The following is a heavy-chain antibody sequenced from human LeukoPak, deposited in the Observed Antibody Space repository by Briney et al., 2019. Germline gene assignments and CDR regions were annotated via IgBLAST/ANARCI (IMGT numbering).Heavy chain of an antibody. CDR1: GGTFSSYA. D-gene: IGHD3-10*01. CDR3: ASLLWFGESTFDY. V-gene: IGHV1-69*05. J-gene: IGHJ4*02. CDR2: IIPIFGTA. Sequence: GSSVKVSCKASGGTFSSYAISWVRQAPGQGLEWMGGIIPIFGTADYAQKFQGRVTITTDESTSTAYMELSSLRSEDTAVYYCASLLWFGESTFDYWGQGTLVTVSS.